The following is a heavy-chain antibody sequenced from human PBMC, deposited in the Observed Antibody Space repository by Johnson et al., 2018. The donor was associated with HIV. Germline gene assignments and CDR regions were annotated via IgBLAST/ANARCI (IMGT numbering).Heavy chain of an antibody. J-gene: IGHJ3*01. V-gene: IGHV3-30*04. CDR3: AKDSMGFNWNQFEAFDV. CDR2: ISYDGSNK. Sequence: VQLVESGGGVVQPGRSLRLSCAASGFTFSSYAMHWVRQAPGKGLEWVAVISYDGSNKYYADSVKGRFTISRDNSKNTLYLQMNSLRAEDTAVYYCAKDSMGFNWNQFEAFDVWGLGTMVTVSS. CDR1: GFTFSSYA. D-gene: IGHD1-20*01.